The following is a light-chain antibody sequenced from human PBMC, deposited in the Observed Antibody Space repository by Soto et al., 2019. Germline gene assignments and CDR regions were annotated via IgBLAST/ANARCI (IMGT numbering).Light chain of an antibody. J-gene: IGLJ1*01. CDR1: SRDDFSYNL. CDR2: EVS. CDR3: CSYAGSSTFPYI. Sequence: QSALTQPASVSWSPGQSITISCTGTSRDDFSYNLVSWYQHHPGKAPKFMIYEVSKRPSGVSNRFSGSKSGNTASLTISCLQAEDEADYYCCSYAGSSTFPYIFGTGTKVTVL. V-gene: IGLV2-23*02.